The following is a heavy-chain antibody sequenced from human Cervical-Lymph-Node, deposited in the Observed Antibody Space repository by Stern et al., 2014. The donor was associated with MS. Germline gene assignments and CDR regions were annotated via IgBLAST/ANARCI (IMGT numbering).Heavy chain of an antibody. CDR3: ARDDGRHLWSRRDAFDV. CDR2: LYSGGSP. V-gene: IGHV4-61*02. D-gene: IGHD3-3*02. CDR1: GGSISSGSYY. J-gene: IGHJ3*01. Sequence: QLQLQESGPGLVKPSQTLSLTCTVSGGSISSGSYYWSWIRQPAGKGLEWIGRLYSGGSPNYNPSLKSRVTISVDTSKNQSSLRLSSVTAADTAVYYCARDDGRHLWSRRDAFDVWGQGTMVTVSS.